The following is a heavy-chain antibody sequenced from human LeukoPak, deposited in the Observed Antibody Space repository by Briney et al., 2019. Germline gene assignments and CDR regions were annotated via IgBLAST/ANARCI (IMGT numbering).Heavy chain of an antibody. D-gene: IGHD2-15*01. J-gene: IGHJ5*02. V-gene: IGHV3-23*01. CDR2: FWGGGYST. Sequence: GGSLRLSCAACGFTFSSYSMQWARQAPGKGLVWVSAFWGGGYSTYYADSVKGRFTISRDNSKNTVYLQMNSLRGEDTALYYCAKDRFRGDCSGGSCYPFDPWGQGTLVTVSS. CDR3: AKDRFRGDCSGGSCYPFDP. CDR1: GFTFSSYS.